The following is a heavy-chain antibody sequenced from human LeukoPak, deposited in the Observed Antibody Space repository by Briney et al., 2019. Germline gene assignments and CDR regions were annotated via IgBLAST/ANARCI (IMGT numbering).Heavy chain of an antibody. CDR3: ATTAPSMDY. J-gene: IGHJ4*02. V-gene: IGHV4-34*01. CDR1: GGSFTNYY. D-gene: IGHD6-6*01. Sequence: SETLSLTCAVYGGSFTNYYWSWIRQPPGKGLEWIGEINHSGSTNYNPSLKSRVTISVDTSKNQFSLELSSVTAADTAVYYCATTAPSMDYWGQGTLVTVSS. CDR2: INHSGST.